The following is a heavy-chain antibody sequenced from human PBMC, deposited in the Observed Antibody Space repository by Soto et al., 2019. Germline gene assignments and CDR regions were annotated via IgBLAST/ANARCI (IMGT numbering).Heavy chain of an antibody. CDR3: AKEYSSSSDFDY. V-gene: IGHV4-4*07. CDR1: GGSISSYY. Sequence: SESLSLTCTVSGGSISSYYWSWIRQPAGKGLEWIGRIYTSGSTTYNPSLKSRVTMSVDTSKNQFSLKLSSVPAADTAVYYCAKEYSSSSDFDYWGQGTLVTVSS. D-gene: IGHD6-6*01. J-gene: IGHJ4*02. CDR2: IYTSGST.